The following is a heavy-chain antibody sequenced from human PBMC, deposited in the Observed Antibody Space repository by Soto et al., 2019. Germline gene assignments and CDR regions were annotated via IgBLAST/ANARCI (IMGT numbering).Heavy chain of an antibody. CDR3: ARHALARKRISVHNWFDP. CDR1: GGSISSSSYY. V-gene: IGHV4-39*01. D-gene: IGHD2-15*01. Sequence: SETLSLTCTVSGGSISSSSYYWGWIRQPPGKGLEWIGRIYYSGSTYYNPSLKSRVTISVDTSKNQFSLKLSSVTAADTAVYYCARHALARKRISVHNWFDPWGQGTLVTVSS. J-gene: IGHJ5*02. CDR2: IYYSGST.